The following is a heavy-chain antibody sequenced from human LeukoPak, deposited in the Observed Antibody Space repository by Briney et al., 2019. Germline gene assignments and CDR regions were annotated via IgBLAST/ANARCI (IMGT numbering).Heavy chain of an antibody. CDR2: INHSGST. CDR1: GGSFSGYY. V-gene: IGHV4-34*01. CDR3: ARAQAPSYGYDY. Sequence: PSETLSLTCAVYGGSFSGYYWSWIRQPLGKGLEWIGEINHSGSTNYNPSLKSRVTISVDKSKNQFSLKLSSVTAADTAVYYCARAQAPSYGYDYWGQGTLVTVSS. J-gene: IGHJ4*02. D-gene: IGHD5-18*01.